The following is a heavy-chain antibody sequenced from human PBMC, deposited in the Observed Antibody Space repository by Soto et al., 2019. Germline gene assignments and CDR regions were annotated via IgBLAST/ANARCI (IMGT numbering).Heavy chain of an antibody. CDR3: ARDYSSYGPFDY. D-gene: IGHD5-18*01. V-gene: IGHV3-48*01. CDR1: GFTFSSYS. J-gene: IGHJ4*02. CDR2: ISSSSSTI. Sequence: GGSLRLSCAAPGFTFSSYSMNWVRQAPGKGLEWVSYISSSSSTIYYADSVKGRFTISRDNAKNSLYLQMNSLRAEDTTVYYCARDYSSYGPFDYWGQGTMVTVSS.